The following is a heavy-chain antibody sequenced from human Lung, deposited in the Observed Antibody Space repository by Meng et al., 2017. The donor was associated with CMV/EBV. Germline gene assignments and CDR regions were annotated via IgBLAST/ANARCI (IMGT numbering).Heavy chain of an antibody. Sequence: GESXKISCAASGFTFSSYNMNWVRQAPGKGLEWVSYISNSSSIMYYADSVKGRFTNSRDNAKNSLYLQMNGLSAEGTAVYYCASVFGVFDFWSQGTMVTVSS. CDR3: ASVFGVFDF. CDR1: GFTFSSYN. V-gene: IGHV3-48*04. J-gene: IGHJ4*02. CDR2: ISNSSSIM. D-gene: IGHD3-16*01.